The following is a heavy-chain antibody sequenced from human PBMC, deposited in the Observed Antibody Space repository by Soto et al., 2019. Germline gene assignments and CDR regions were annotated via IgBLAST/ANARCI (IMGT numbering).Heavy chain of an antibody. CDR2: INTSGGST. D-gene: IGHD6-19*01. V-gene: IGHV1-46*03. CDR3: ARASVSGRRFDY. CDR1: GYTLSSYY. Sequence: QVQLVQSGAEVKKPGASVKVSCKASGYTLSSYYMHWVRQAPGQGLEWMGIINTSGGSTTYAQKFQGRVTMTSDTSTSTVYMELSSLTSEDTAVYYCARASVSGRRFDYWGEGTLVTVSS. J-gene: IGHJ4*02.